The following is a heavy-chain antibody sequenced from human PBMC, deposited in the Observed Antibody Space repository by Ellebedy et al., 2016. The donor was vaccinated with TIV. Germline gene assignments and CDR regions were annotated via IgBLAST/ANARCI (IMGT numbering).Heavy chain of an antibody. D-gene: IGHD6-19*01. CDR3: ASSPSQGY. J-gene: IGHJ4*02. Sequence: GESLKISCAASGFTFSNYAMSWVRQAPGKGLEWVSVIYSGGNTFYAESVKGRFTISRDSSQNTLYLQMDSLRAEDTAVYYCASSPSQGYWGQGTLVTVSS. V-gene: IGHV3-23*03. CDR1: GFTFSNYA. CDR2: IYSGGNT.